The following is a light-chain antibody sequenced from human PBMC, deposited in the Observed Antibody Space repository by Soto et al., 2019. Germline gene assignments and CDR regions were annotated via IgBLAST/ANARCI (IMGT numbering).Light chain of an antibody. CDR3: QQYGGSPRGT. CDR1: QSISSRY. V-gene: IGKV3-20*01. J-gene: IGKJ2*01. Sequence: EVVLTQSPGTLSLSPGERATLSCKASQSISSRYLAWYQQKPGQAPRLLIYGASTRATGIPDKFSGSGSGTDFTLTISRLEPEDFAVYYCQQYGGSPRGTFGQGTRLEIK. CDR2: GAS.